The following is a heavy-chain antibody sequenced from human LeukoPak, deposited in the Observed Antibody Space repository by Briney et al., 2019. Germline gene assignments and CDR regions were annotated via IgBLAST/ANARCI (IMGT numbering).Heavy chain of an antibody. CDR3: ARSPPSSYCTSTSCYPRHFDD. V-gene: IGHV5-51*01. J-gene: IGHJ4*02. CDR2: IYPGDSDT. Sequence: GESLKISCEASGYSFTNYWIGWVRQMPGKGLEWMGIIYPGDSDTRYSPSFQGQVTISADKSISTAYLQWSSLKASDTAMYYCARSPPSSYCTSTSCYPRHFDDWGQGTLVTVSS. CDR1: GYSFTNYW. D-gene: IGHD2-2*01.